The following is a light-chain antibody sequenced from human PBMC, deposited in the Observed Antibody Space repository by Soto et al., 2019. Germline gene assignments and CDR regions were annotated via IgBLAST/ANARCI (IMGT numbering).Light chain of an antibody. CDR2: EVS. CDR3: CSYGGSRDV. J-gene: IGLJ7*01. V-gene: IGLV2-23*02. Sequence: QSALTQPASVSGSPGQSITISCTGTSSDVGSHNLVSWYQQHPGQAPKLMIYEVSKRPLGVPALFSASKSGNTAALTISGLQAADEADYYCCSYGGSRDVFGGGTQLTVL. CDR1: SSDVGSHNL.